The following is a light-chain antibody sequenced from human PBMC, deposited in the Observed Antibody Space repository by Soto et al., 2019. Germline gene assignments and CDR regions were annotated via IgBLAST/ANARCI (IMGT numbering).Light chain of an antibody. CDR3: SSYTNSNTQV. V-gene: IGLV2-14*01. CDR2: EVS. Sequence: QSALTQPASVSGSPGQSITISCTGTSNDVGGYNYVSWYQQHPGKAPKLMIYEVSNWPSGVSNRFSGSKSGNTASLTISGLQAEDDADYYCSSYTNSNTQVFGVGTKLTVL. CDR1: SNDVGGYNY. J-gene: IGLJ3*02.